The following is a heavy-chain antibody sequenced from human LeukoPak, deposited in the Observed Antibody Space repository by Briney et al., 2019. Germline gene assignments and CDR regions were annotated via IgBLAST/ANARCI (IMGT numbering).Heavy chain of an antibody. D-gene: IGHD3-22*01. CDR3: ARDLDSSGYYHVVDS. V-gene: IGHV4-31*03. CDR2: IYYSEST. Sequence: SQTLSLTCTVSGGSISSGGYYWSWIRQHPGKGLEWIGYIYYSESTFYNPSLKSRVTISVDTSKNQFSLQLSSVTAEDTAVYYCARDLDSSGYYHVVDSWGQGALVTVSS. J-gene: IGHJ4*02. CDR1: GGSISSGGYY.